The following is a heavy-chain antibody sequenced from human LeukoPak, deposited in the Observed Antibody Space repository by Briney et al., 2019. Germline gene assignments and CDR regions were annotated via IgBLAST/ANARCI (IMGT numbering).Heavy chain of an antibody. CDR3: ARVLGGYSGYDSFWDPVWFDP. J-gene: IGHJ5*02. Sequence: ASVKVSCKASGYTFTCYYMHWVRQAPGQGLEWMGWINPNSGGTNYAQKFQGRVTMTRDTSISTAYMELSRLRSDDTAVYYCARVLGGYSGYDSFWDPVWFDPWGQGTLVTVSS. CDR2: INPNSGGT. CDR1: GYTFTCYY. D-gene: IGHD5-12*01. V-gene: IGHV1-2*02.